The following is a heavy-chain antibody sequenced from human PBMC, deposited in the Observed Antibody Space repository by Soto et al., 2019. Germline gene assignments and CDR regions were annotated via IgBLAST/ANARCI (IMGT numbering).Heavy chain of an antibody. J-gene: IGHJ4*02. CDR2: ISAYNGNT. CDR3: ARHQRREGYSYDSSGPFGY. V-gene: IGHV1-18*04. Sequence: ASVKVSCKASGYTFTSYGISWVRQAPGQGLEWMGWISAYNGNTNYAQKLQGRVTMTTDTSTSTAYMELRSLRSDDTAVYYCARHQRREGYSYDSSGPFGYWGQGTLVTVSS. D-gene: IGHD3-22*01. CDR1: GYTFTSYG.